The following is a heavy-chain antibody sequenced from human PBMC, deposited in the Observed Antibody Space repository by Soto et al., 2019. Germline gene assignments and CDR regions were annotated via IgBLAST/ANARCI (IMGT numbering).Heavy chain of an antibody. Sequence: QVQLQESGPGLVKPSQTLSLTCTVSGGSISSGGYYWSWLRQHPGKGLEWIGYIYYSGSTYYNPSLKIRVTISVHTSKNQLSLKLSSVTAAATAVYYGVLLWVGDQGWFAPWGQGTLVTVSS. CDR2: IYYSGST. CDR1: GGSISSGGYY. CDR3: VLLWVGDQGWFAP. V-gene: IGHV4-31*03. J-gene: IGHJ5*02. D-gene: IGHD3-10*01.